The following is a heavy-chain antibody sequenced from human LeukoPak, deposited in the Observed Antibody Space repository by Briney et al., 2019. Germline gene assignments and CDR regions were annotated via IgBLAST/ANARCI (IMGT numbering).Heavy chain of an antibody. CDR2: IYYSGST. CDR1: GGSISSGDYY. D-gene: IGHD6-19*01. CDR3: ARVRDIAVAPFDI. J-gene: IGHJ3*02. V-gene: IGHV4-30-4*08. Sequence: SETLSLTCTVSGGSISSGDYYWRWIRQPPGKGLEWIGYIYYSGSTYYNPSLKSRVTISVDTSKNQFSLNLSSVTAADTAVYYCARVRDIAVAPFDIWGQGTMVTVSS.